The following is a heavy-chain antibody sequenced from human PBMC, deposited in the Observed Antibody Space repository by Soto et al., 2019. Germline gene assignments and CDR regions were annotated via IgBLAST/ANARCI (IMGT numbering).Heavy chain of an antibody. CDR3: ARDFGHGYYLDY. CDR2: ITDSSDTV. CDR1: GFSFSNYN. V-gene: IGHV3-48*02. Sequence: GALRLSCVASGFSFSNYNMNWVRQAPGKGLEWVSYITDSSDTVHYADSVRGRFTISRDNAESSLYLQMNSLRDEDTAVYFCARDFGHGYYLDYWGRGTLVTVSS. J-gene: IGHJ4*02. D-gene: IGHD3-3*01.